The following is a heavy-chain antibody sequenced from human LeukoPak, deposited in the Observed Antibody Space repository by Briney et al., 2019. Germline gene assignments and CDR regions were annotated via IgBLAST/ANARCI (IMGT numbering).Heavy chain of an antibody. CDR2: ISAYNGNT. V-gene: IGHV1-18*01. Sequence: ASVKVSCKASGYTFTSYSISWVRQAPRQGLEWMGWISAYNGNTIYAQKVKGRVTMTTDTSTSTAYMELRSLKSDDTAVYYCARAPYCSDGSCYSDYWGQGTLVTVSS. D-gene: IGHD2-15*01. CDR1: GYTFTSYS. J-gene: IGHJ4*02. CDR3: ARAPYCSDGSCYSDY.